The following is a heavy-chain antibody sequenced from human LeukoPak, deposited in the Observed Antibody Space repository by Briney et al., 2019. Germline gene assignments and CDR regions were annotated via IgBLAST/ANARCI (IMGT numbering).Heavy chain of an antibody. D-gene: IGHD7-27*01. CDR1: GYTFTGYY. Sequence: ASVKVSCKASGYTFTGYYMHWVRQAPGQGLEWMGWINPNSGGTNYQGRVTMTRDTSISTAYMELSSLRSEDTAVYYCARDLFSELIHRDWGVHGYWGQGTLVTVSS. V-gene: IGHV1-2*02. CDR3: ARDLFSELIHRDWGVHGY. J-gene: IGHJ4*02. CDR2: INPNSGGT.